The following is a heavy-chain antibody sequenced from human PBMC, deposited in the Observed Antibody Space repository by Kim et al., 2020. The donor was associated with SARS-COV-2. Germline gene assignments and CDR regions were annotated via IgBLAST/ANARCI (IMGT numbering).Heavy chain of an antibody. CDR3: ARVGRDYGDYVLNY. J-gene: IGHJ4*02. CDR2: ISSSSSYT. V-gene: IGHV3-11*05. Sequence: GGSLRLSCAVSGFTFSDYYMSWIRQAPGKGLEWVSYISSSSSYTNYADSVKGRFTISRDNAKNSLYLQMNSLRAEDTAVYYCARVGRDYGDYVLNYWGQGTLVTVSS. CDR1: GFTFSDYY. D-gene: IGHD4-17*01.